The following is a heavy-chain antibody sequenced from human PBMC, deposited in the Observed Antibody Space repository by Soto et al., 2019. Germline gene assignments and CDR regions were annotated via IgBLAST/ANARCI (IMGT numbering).Heavy chain of an antibody. CDR1: GFTFSNYA. Sequence: VQLLESGGGLVQPGGSLRLSCAASGFTFSNYAMSWVRQAPGKGLEWVALVSYHGTNKYYGDSVNGRFTISRDNSKNTLYLQMNSLRAEDTAVYYCARGLPYDSSGYFFDYWGQGTLVTVSS. D-gene: IGHD3-22*01. CDR3: ARGLPYDSSGYFFDY. V-gene: IGHV3-30*03. CDR2: VSYHGTNK. J-gene: IGHJ4*02.